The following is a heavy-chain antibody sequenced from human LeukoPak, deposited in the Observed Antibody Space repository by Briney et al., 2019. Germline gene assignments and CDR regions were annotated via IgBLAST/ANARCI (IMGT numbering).Heavy chain of an antibody. CDR3: ARGSRLRYFDWSDFDY. Sequence: PSETLFLTCTVSAYSISSDYYWGWIRQPPGKGLEWIGYIYHSGSTYYNPSLKSRVTISVDTSKNQFSLKLSSVTAADTAVYYCARGSRLRYFDWSDFDYWGQGTLVTVSS. CDR2: IYHSGST. D-gene: IGHD3-9*01. CDR1: AYSISSDYY. V-gene: IGHV4-38-2*02. J-gene: IGHJ4*02.